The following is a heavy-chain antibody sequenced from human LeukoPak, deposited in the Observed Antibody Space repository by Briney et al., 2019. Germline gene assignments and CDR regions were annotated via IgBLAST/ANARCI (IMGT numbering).Heavy chain of an antibody. Sequence: GGSLRLSCAASGFMFSNYAMTWVRQAPGKGLESISVISGSGDATNYADSVKGRFTISRDNSKNMLYVQMNNLRAEDTAKYYCAKSLLTTAAGTGRAFDIWGQGTMVTVSS. CDR1: GFMFSNYA. CDR2: ISGSGDAT. CDR3: AKSLLTTAAGTGRAFDI. D-gene: IGHD2/OR15-2a*01. J-gene: IGHJ3*02. V-gene: IGHV3-23*01.